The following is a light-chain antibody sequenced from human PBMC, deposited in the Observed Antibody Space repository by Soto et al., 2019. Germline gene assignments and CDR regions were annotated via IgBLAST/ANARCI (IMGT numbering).Light chain of an antibody. Sequence: EIVLTQSPDTLSLSPGERATLSCRASQSVSSSYLAWYQQKPGQAPRLLIYRASYRATGIPDRFSGSGSGTEFTLTISSVQPDDIATYSCQQYNSYSWTFGQGTKVDIK. V-gene: IGKV3-20*01. CDR2: RAS. CDR3: QQYNSYSWT. J-gene: IGKJ1*01. CDR1: QSVSSSY.